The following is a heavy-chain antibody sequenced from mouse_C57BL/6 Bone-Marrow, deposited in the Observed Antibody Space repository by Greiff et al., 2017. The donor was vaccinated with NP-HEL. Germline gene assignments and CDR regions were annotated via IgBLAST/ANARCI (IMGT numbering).Heavy chain of an antibody. Sequence: VQLQQSGAELVKPGASVKISCKASGYAFSSYWMHWVKQRPGKGLEWIGQIYPGDGDTNYNGKFKGKATLTADKSSSTAYMQLSSLTSEDSAVYFCAPYDYGDYWGQGTSVTVSS. J-gene: IGHJ4*01. CDR2: IYPGDGDT. CDR1: GYAFSSYW. CDR3: APYDYGDY. D-gene: IGHD2-4*01. V-gene: IGHV1-80*01.